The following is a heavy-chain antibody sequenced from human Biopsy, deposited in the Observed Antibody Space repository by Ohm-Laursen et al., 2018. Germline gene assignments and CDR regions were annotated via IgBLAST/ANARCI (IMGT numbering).Heavy chain of an antibody. Sequence: ASVKVSCKASGFTFNRSAMQWVRQARGQRLEWIGWIVVGGGNTNYAQKFQERVTITRDMSTSTAYMELSSLRSEYTAVYYCASRPNCGGDCSSGFDYWGQGTLVTVSS. CDR2: IVVGGGNT. V-gene: IGHV1-58*02. CDR3: ASRPNCGGDCSSGFDY. J-gene: IGHJ4*02. D-gene: IGHD2-21*02. CDR1: GFTFNRSA.